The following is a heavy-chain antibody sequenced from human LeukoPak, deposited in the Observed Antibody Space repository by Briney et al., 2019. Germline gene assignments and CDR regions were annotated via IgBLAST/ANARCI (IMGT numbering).Heavy chain of an antibody. CDR3: ARASGSGWLINYFDY. Sequence: ASVKVSCKASGYTFTSYGISWVRQAPGQGLEWMGWISAYNGNTNYAQKLQGRVTMTTDTSTSTAYMELKSLRSDDTAVYYCARASGSGWLINYFDYWGQGTLVTVSP. CDR1: GYTFTSYG. V-gene: IGHV1-18*01. J-gene: IGHJ4*02. D-gene: IGHD3-9*01. CDR2: ISAYNGNT.